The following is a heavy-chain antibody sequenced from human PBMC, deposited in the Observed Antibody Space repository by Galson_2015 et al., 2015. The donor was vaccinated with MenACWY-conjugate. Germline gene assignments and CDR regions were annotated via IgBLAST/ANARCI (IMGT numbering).Heavy chain of an antibody. CDR3: ARQGSSSSWFDP. Sequence: GLEWMGIIYPSDSDTRYSPSFQGQVTISADKSIDTAYLQWSSLKASDTAMYYCARQGSSSSWFDPWGQGTLVTVSS. V-gene: IGHV5-51*01. J-gene: IGHJ5*02. D-gene: IGHD6-6*01. CDR2: IYPSDSDT.